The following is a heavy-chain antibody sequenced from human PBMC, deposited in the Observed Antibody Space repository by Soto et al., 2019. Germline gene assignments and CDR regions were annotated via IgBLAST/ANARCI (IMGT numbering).Heavy chain of an antibody. CDR3: ARDLCSGGTCYSAY. V-gene: IGHV3-30*04. D-gene: IGHD2-15*01. J-gene: IGHJ4*02. Sequence: PGGSLRLSCAASGFTFSSYAVHWVRQAPGKGLEWAAVISYDGRSTYYADSVKGRFTVSRDNSKNTVWLEMNSLRGEDTAIYYCARDLCSGGTCYSAYWGQGTLVTVSS. CDR1: GFTFSSYA. CDR2: ISYDGRST.